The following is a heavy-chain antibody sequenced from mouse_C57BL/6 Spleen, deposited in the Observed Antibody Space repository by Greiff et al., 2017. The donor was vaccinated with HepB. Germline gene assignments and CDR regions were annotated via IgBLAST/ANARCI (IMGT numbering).Heavy chain of an antibody. V-gene: IGHV2-2*01. CDR3: ASVSMVTTEGWFAY. Sequence: QVQLQQSGPGLVQPSQTLSITCTVSGFSLTSYGVHWVRQSPGKGLEWLGVIWSGGSTDYNSAFISSLSISKDNSKSQVFLKMNRLHADDTAIYYCASVSMVTTEGWFAYWGQGTLVTVSA. D-gene: IGHD2-2*01. J-gene: IGHJ3*01. CDR1: GFSLTSYG. CDR2: IWSGGST.